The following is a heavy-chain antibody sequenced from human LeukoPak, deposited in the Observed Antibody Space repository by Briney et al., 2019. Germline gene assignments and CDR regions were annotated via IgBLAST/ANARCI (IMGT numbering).Heavy chain of an antibody. V-gene: IGHV3-53*01. D-gene: IGHD4-17*01. CDR3: ARGGTTVTTFDYYYYYMDV. CDR2: IYSGGST. J-gene: IGHJ6*03. CDR1: GFTVSSNY. Sequence: GGSLRLSCAASGFTVSSNYMSWVRQAPGKGLEWVSVIYSGGSTYYADSVKGRFTISRDNFKNTLYLQMNSLRAEDTAVYYCARGGTTVTTFDYYYYYMDVWGKGTTVTISS.